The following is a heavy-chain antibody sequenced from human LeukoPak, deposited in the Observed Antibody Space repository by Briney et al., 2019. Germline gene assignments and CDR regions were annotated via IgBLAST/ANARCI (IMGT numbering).Heavy chain of an antibody. V-gene: IGHV3-30*01. CDR3: AREGVQTTVAAFDI. CDR2: ISHDGSEK. J-gene: IGHJ3*02. CDR1: GFTLKIYP. D-gene: IGHD4-17*01. Sequence: GGSLRLSCAASGFTLKIYPMHWVRQAPGKGLEWLSVISHDGSEKTNADSVKGRFIISRDNSKNTIYLQLNSLRPEDTAMYYCAREGVQTTVAAFDIWGLGTMVIVSS.